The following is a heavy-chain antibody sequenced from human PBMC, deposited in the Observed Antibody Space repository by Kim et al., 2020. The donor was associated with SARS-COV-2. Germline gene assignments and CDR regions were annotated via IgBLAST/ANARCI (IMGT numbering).Heavy chain of an antibody. Sequence: ASVKVSCKASGYTFTGYYMHWVRQAPGQGLEWMGWINPNSGGTNYAQKFQGRVTMTRDTSISTAYMELSRLRSDDTAVYYCARGVGATSPQWESYYYFDYWGQGTLVTVSS. CDR3: ARGVGATSPQWESYYYFDY. J-gene: IGHJ4*02. D-gene: IGHD1-26*01. CDR1: GYTFTGYY. V-gene: IGHV1-2*02. CDR2: INPNSGGT.